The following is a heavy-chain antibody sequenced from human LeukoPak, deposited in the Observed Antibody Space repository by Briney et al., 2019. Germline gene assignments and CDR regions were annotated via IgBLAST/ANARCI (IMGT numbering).Heavy chain of an antibody. CDR1: GYTLKTYA. J-gene: IGHJ4*02. CDR2: IRSRGDST. V-gene: IGHV3-23*01. Sequence: GGSLRLSCAASGYTLKTYAMSWVRQAPGKGLEWVSGIRSRGDSTYYADSVKGRVTISRDNSRNTLYLQMNSLSAEDTAVYYCAKEVRERTPLYFDYRGQGSLATV. D-gene: IGHD1-26*01. CDR3: AKEVRERTPLYFDY.